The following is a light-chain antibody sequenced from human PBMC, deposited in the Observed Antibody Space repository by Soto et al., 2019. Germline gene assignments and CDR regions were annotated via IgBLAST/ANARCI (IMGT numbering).Light chain of an antibody. CDR3: QQYNSYSAT. Sequence: DIQMTQSPSSLSASVGDRVTITCRASQPIRGYLAWYQQKPGKAPNLLIYMASTLQSGVPSRFSGRGSGTEFTLTISSLQPDDFATYYCQQYNSYSATLGQGTKVDIK. CDR2: MAS. CDR1: QPIRGY. J-gene: IGKJ1*01. V-gene: IGKV1-5*03.